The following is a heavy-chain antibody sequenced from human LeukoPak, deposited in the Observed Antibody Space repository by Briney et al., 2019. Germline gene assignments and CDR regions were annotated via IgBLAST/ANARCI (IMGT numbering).Heavy chain of an antibody. D-gene: IGHD5-24*01. CDR1: GYTFTSYY. V-gene: IGHV1-69*06. CDR3: ARSYLRDGYNSAFDI. J-gene: IGHJ3*02. CDR2: IIPIFGTA. Sequence: SVKVSCKASGYTFTSYYMHWVRQPPGQGLQWMGGIIPIFGTANYAQTFQGRVTITADKSTSKAYMELSSLRSEDTAVYYCARSYLRDGYNSAFDIWGQGTMVTVSS.